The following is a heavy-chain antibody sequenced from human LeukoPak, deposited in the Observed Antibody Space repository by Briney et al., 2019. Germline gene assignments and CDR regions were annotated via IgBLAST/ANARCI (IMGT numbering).Heavy chain of an antibody. D-gene: IGHD2-15*01. CDR3: ARAYYSGGSCYDAFDI. Sequence: SETLSLTCTVSGYSISSGYYWGWIRQPPGEGLGWIGSFYHSGSTYYNPSLKSRVTISADTTKNQYSLKLSSVTAADTAVYYCARAYYSGGSCYDAFDIWGQGTMVTVSS. V-gene: IGHV4-38-2*02. CDR1: GYSISSGYY. J-gene: IGHJ3*02. CDR2: FYHSGST.